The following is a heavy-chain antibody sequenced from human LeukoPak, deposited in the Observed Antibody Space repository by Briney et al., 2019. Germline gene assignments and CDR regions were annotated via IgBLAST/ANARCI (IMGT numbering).Heavy chain of an antibody. CDR3: ARAHRNDYGDASGY. V-gene: IGHV1-2*02. D-gene: IGHD4-17*01. Sequence: ASVKVSCKASGYTFTAYYMHWVRQAPGQGLEWMGWINPKSGGTNYTQNFQGRVTMTRDTSISTAYMELSSLRSDDTAVYYCARAHRNDYGDASGYWGQGTLVTVSS. CDR1: GYTFTAYY. CDR2: INPKSGGT. J-gene: IGHJ4*02.